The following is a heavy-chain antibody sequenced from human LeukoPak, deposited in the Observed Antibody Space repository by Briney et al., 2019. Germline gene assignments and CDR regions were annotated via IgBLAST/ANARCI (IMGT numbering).Heavy chain of an antibody. CDR2: IIPILGIA. V-gene: IGHV1-69*04. D-gene: IGHD1-26*01. J-gene: IGHJ4*02. CDR1: GGTFSSYA. CDR3: ARSGQRELLRGDYWGSFDY. Sequence: GASVKVSCKASGGTFSSYAISWVRQAPGQGLEWMGRIIPILGIANYAQKFQGRVTITADKSTSTAYMELSSLRSEDTAVYYCARSGQRELLRGDYWGSFDYWGQGTLVTVSS.